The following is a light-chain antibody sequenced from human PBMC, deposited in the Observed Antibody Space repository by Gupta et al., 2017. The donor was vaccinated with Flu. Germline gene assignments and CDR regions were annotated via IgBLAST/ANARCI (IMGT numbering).Light chain of an antibody. V-gene: IGKV1-39*01. CDR1: QYISTY. CDR2: TAS. CDR3: QQSVSTPHT. J-gene: IGKJ2*01. Sequence: IQMTQSPSSLSASVGERVTITCRASQYISTYLNWYQQKAGKAPKVLIYTASGLQSGVPSRFSGSGFGTDFTLTISSLQPEDFASYYCQQSVSTPHTFGQGTKLEIK.